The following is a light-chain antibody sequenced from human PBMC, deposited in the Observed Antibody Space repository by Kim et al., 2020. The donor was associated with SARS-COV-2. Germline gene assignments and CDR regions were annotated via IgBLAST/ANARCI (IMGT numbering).Light chain of an antibody. Sequence: EIVLTQSPGTLSLSAGERATLSCRASQTISSDYLAWYQQKPGQPPKLLIYGTSNRATDIPDRFSGSGSGTDFALTIKRLEPEDIAVYYCQQFVTSPWTFGQGTKVEIK. CDR1: QTISSDY. J-gene: IGKJ1*01. CDR2: GTS. V-gene: IGKV3-20*01. CDR3: QQFVTSPWT.